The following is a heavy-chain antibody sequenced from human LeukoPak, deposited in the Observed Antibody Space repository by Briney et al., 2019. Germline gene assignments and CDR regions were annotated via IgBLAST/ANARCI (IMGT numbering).Heavy chain of an antibody. CDR1: GGSISSSSHY. CDR3: ARSPKDWLLEEAYCFDY. D-gene: IGHD3/OR15-3a*01. V-gene: IGHV4-39*07. CDR2: MYYRGST. Sequence: SETLSLTCTVSGGSISSSSHYWGWIRQPPGKGLEWIGSMYYRGSTYHNPSLKSRVTISVDTSKNQFSLKLSSVTAADTAVYYCARSPKDWLLEEAYCFDYWGQGTLVTVSS. J-gene: IGHJ4*02.